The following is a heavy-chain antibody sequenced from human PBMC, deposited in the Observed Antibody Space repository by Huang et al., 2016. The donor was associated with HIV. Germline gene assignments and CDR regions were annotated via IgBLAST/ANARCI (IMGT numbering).Heavy chain of an antibody. CDR2: MNPNTGNT. D-gene: IGHD4-17*01. Sequence: QVHLVQSGAEVKKPGASVKVSCKASGYTFTNYDINWVRQAPGRGREWMGWMNPNTGNTGFAQSFQGRATMTRKTSITTAYMELTSLTSEDTAVYYCARSAYGDLDYWGLGTLVIVSP. V-gene: IGHV1-8*02. J-gene: IGHJ4*02. CDR3: ARSAYGDLDY. CDR1: GYTFTNYD.